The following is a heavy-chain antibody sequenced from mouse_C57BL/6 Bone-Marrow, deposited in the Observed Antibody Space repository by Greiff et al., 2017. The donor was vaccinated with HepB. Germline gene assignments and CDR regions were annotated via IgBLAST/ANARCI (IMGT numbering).Heavy chain of an antibody. CDR2: IYPRSGNT. D-gene: IGHD1-1*01. J-gene: IGHJ4*01. V-gene: IGHV1-81*01. Sequence: VQGVESGAELARPGASVKLSCKASGYTFTSYGISWVKQRTGQGLEWIGEIYPRSGNTYYNEKFKGKATLTADKSSSTAYMELRSLTSEDSAVYFCARSGYYGSSYGYAMDYWGRGTSVTVSS. CDR3: ARSGYYGSSYGYAMDY. CDR1: GYTFTSYG.